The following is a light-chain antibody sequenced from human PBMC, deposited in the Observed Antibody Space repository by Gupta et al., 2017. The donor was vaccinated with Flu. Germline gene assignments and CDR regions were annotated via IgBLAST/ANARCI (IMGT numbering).Light chain of an antibody. CDR1: QSVSSN. CDR2: AAS. CDR3: QQQNNRLPIT. J-gene: IGKJ5*01. V-gene: IGKV3D-15*01. Sequence: IVMTQSPATLSASPGERATLSCRASQSVSSNLAWYQQKPGTAPRLLIYAASSRATVLPARSSGSGSGAEYTTIISSLQSEDVAVYYCQQQNNRLPITFGRGTRLEIK.